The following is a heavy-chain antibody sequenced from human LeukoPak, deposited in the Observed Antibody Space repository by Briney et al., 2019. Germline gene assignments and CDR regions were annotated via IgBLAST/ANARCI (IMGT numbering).Heavy chain of an antibody. Sequence: ASVKVSCKASGGTFSSYTISWVRQAPGQGLEWMGWISAYNGNTNYAQKLQGRVTMTTDTSTSTAYMELRSLRSDDTAVHYCARGGSDSSGYYRAPDYWGQGTLVTVSS. J-gene: IGHJ4*02. CDR2: ISAYNGNT. CDR1: GGTFSSYT. V-gene: IGHV1-18*01. D-gene: IGHD3-22*01. CDR3: ARGGSDSSGYYRAPDY.